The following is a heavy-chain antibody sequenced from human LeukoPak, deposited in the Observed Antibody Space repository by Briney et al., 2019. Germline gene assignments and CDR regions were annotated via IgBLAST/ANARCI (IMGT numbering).Heavy chain of an antibody. CDR3: ARDSEHYYGSGSYYNPKAFDS. CDR1: GGIFSSYA. V-gene: IGHV1-69*13. J-gene: IGHJ4*02. Sequence: SVKVSCKASGGIFSSYAISWVRQAPGQGLEWMGGIIPILGTTNYAQKFQGRVTITADESTSTAYMELSSLRSEDTAVYYCARDSEHYYGSGSYYNPKAFDSWGQGTLVTVSS. D-gene: IGHD3-10*01. CDR2: IIPILGTT.